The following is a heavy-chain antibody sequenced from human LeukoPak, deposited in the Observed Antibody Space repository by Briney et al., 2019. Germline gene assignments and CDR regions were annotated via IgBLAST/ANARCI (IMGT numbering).Heavy chain of an antibody. J-gene: IGHJ6*03. CDR3: ARGRFEGGYYYYYMDV. CDR2: IYSGGST. D-gene: IGHD3-16*01. CDR1: GFTVSSNY. V-gene: IGHV3-66*02. Sequence: PGGSLRLSCAASGFTVSSNYMSWVRQAPGKGLEWVSVIYSGGSTYYAESVKGRFTLSRDNSKSTLYLQMNSLRPEDTAVYYCARGRFEGGYYYYYMDVWGKGTTVTVSS.